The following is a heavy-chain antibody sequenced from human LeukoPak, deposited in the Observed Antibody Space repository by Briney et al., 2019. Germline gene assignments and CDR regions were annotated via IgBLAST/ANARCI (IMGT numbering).Heavy chain of an antibody. CDR2: IKQDGSEK. D-gene: IGHD6-6*01. J-gene: IGHJ3*02. V-gene: IGHV3-7*01. CDR3: ARGWGIAARHEAFDI. Sequence: GGSLRLSCAASGFTFSSYWMSWVRQAPGKGLEWVANIKQDGSEKYYVDSVKGRFTISRDNAKNSLYLQMNSLRAEDTAVYYCARGWGIAARHEAFDIWGQGTMVTVSS. CDR1: GFTFSSYW.